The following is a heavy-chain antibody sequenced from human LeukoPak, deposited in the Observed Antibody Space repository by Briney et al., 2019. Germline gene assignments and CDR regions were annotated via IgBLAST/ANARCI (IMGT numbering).Heavy chain of an antibody. D-gene: IGHD3-22*01. CDR2: ISSSGSTI. V-gene: IGHV3-11*04. Sequence: GGSLRLSCAASGFTFSDYYMSWIRQAPGKGLDWVSYISSSGSTIYYADSVKGRFTISRDNAKNSLYLQMNSLRAEDTAVYYCAREQGTYYDSSGYSIDYWGQGTLVTVSS. CDR1: GFTFSDYY. J-gene: IGHJ4*02. CDR3: AREQGTYYDSSGYSIDY.